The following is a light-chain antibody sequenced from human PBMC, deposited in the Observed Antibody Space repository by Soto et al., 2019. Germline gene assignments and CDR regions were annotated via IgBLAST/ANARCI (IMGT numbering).Light chain of an antibody. CDR2: WAS. Sequence: DIVMTQSPDSLAVSLGERATINCKSSQNILYKSNKKNYITWYQHKPGQPPKVLITWASTRESGVPDRFSGGGSGTDFTLTIRSLQAEDVAVYYCQQHYDAPYSFGQGTKLEI. J-gene: IGKJ2*03. CDR3: QQHYDAPYS. CDR1: QNILYKSNKKNY. V-gene: IGKV4-1*01.